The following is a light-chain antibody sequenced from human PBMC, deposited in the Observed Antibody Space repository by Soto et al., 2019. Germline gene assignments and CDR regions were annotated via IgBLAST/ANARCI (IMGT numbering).Light chain of an antibody. J-gene: IGKJ1*01. CDR3: LQDYNYPRT. V-gene: IGKV1-6*01. CDR1: QGIRND. CDR2: AAS. Sequence: AIQMTQSPSSLSASVGDRVTITCRASQGIRNDLGWYQQKPGKAPELLIYAASSLQSGVPSRFSGSGSGTDFTLTISSLPPEDFATYYCLQDYNYPRTFGQGTKVEIK.